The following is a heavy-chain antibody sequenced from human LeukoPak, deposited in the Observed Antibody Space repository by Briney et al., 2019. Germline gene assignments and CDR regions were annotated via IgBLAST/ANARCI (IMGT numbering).Heavy chain of an antibody. Sequence: ASVKVSCKASGYTFTSYGISWVRQAPGQGLEWMGWISAYNGNTNYAQKLQGRVTMTTDTSTSTAYMELRSLRSDDTAVYYCARVSQNNSSGYYYRDDYWGQGTLVTVSS. CDR1: GYTFTSYG. D-gene: IGHD3-22*01. J-gene: IGHJ4*02. CDR3: ARVSQNNSSGYYYRDDY. V-gene: IGHV1-18*01. CDR2: ISAYNGNT.